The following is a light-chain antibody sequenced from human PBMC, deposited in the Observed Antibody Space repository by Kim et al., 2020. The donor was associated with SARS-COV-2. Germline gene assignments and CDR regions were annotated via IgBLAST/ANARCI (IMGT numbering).Light chain of an antibody. V-gene: IGKV3-20*01. CDR1: QSVSSSY. CDR3: QQYGSSPLT. J-gene: IGKJ4*01. Sequence: EIVLTQSPGTLSLSPGERATLSCRASQSVSSSYLAWYQQKPRQAPRLLIYGASSRATGIPDRFSGSGSVTDFTLTISRLEPEDFAVYYCQQYGSSPLTFGGGTKVDIK. CDR2: GAS.